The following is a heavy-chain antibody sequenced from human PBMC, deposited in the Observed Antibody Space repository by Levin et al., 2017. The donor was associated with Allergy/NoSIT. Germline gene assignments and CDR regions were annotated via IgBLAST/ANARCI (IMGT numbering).Heavy chain of an antibody. CDR3: AREGYCSSTSCYAFDY. D-gene: IGHD2-2*01. V-gene: IGHV3-33*01. CDR2: IWYDGSNK. Sequence: GESLKISCAASGFTFSSYGMHWVRQAPGKGLEWVAVIWYDGSNKYYADSVKGRFTISRDNSKNTLYLQMNSLRAEDTAVYYCAREGYCSSTSCYAFDYWGQGTLVTVSS. J-gene: IGHJ4*02. CDR1: GFTFSSYG.